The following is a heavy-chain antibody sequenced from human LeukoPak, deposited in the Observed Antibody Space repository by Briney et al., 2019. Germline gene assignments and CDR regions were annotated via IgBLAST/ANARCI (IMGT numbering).Heavy chain of an antibody. Sequence: GGSLRLSCAASGFTFSSYAMSWFRQAPGKGLEWVSTISDSGASTYYADSVKGRFTISRDNSKDTLYLQMNRLRAEDTAVYYCAKPARTDYADYWGQGTLVTVSS. V-gene: IGHV3-23*01. J-gene: IGHJ4*02. D-gene: IGHD1-14*01. CDR2: ISDSGAST. CDR1: GFTFSSYA. CDR3: AKPARTDYADY.